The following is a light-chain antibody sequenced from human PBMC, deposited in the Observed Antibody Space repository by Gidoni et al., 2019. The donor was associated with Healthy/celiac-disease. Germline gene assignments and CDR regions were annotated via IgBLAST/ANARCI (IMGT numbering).Light chain of an antibody. Sequence: EIVLTPSPATLSLSPGESATLSCRASQSVSSYLAWYQQKPGQAPRLLIYDASNMATGIPARFSGSGSGTDFTLTISSLEPEDFAVYYCQQRSNWPRTFGQGTRLEIK. CDR3: QQRSNWPRT. V-gene: IGKV3-11*01. J-gene: IGKJ5*01. CDR2: DAS. CDR1: QSVSSY.